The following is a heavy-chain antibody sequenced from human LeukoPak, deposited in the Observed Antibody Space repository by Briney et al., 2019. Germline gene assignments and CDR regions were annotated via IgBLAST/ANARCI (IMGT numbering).Heavy chain of an antibody. CDR2: ISSTGRTM. CDR3: ARGSSSGNSLGPMDL. Sequence: GGSLRLSCADSGFTFSNYEMVWVRQAPGKGLEWVSYISSTGRTMYYADSVKGRFTISGDNAKNTLYLQMNSLRAEDTAVYYCARGSSSGNSLGPMDLWGQGTLVTVSS. CDR1: GFTFSNYE. V-gene: IGHV3-48*03. D-gene: IGHD6-19*01. J-gene: IGHJ5*02.